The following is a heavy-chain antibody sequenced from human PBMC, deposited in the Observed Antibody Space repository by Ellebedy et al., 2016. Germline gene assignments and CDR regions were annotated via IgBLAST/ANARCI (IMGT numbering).Heavy chain of an antibody. Sequence: GGSLRLSCAASGFTFSSYAMSWVRQAPGRRLEWVSAISGSGGSTHYVDSVRGRFTISRDNSKNTLYPQMTSLRAEDTAVYYCAKAPTAIFAHFYYYYYYMDVWGKGTTVTVSS. D-gene: IGHD2-21*02. CDR1: GFTFSSYA. CDR2: ISGSGGST. J-gene: IGHJ6*03. CDR3: AKAPTAIFAHFYYYYYYMDV. V-gene: IGHV3-23*01.